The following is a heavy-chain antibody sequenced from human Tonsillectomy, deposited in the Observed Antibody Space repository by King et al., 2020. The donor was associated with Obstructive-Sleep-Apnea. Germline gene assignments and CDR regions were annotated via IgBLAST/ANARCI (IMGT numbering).Heavy chain of an antibody. J-gene: IGHJ4*02. V-gene: IGHV3-9*01. Sequence: VQLVESGGGLVQPGRSLRLSCAASGFTFDDYAMHLVRQAPGKGLEWVSGINWNSGKIGFADSVKGRFTISRDNAKNSLYLQMNSLRAEDTALYHCVKDPTHYYDSSGLDWGQGTLVTVSS. CDR3: VKDPTHYYDSSGLD. CDR1: GFTFDDYA. D-gene: IGHD3-22*01. CDR2: INWNSGKI.